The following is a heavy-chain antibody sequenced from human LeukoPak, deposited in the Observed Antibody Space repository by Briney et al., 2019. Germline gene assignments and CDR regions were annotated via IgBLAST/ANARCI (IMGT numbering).Heavy chain of an antibody. CDR2: IYYSGST. V-gene: IGHV4-59*01. CDR1: GGSISSYY. J-gene: IGHJ5*02. D-gene: IGHD3-9*01. CDR3: ARLAGYSSESWFDP. Sequence: SETLSLTCTVSGGSISSYYWSWIRQPPGKGLEWIGYIYYSGSTNYKSSLKSRVTISVDTSKNLFSLKLSSVTAADTAVYYCARLAGYSSESWFDPWGQGTLVTVSS.